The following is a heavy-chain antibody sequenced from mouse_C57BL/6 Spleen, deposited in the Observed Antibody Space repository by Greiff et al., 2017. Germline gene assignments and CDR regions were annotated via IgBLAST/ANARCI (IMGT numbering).Heavy chain of an antibody. CDR1: GYSITSGYD. Sequence: DVKLVESGPGMVKPSQSLSLTCTVTGYSITSGYDWHWIRHFPGNKLEWMGYISYSGSTNYNPSLKSRISITHDTSKNHFFLKLNSVTTEDTATYYCARGGILRPWFAYWGQGTLVTVSA. D-gene: IGHD2-4*01. CDR3: ARGGILRPWFAY. J-gene: IGHJ3*01. V-gene: IGHV3-1*01. CDR2: ISYSGST.